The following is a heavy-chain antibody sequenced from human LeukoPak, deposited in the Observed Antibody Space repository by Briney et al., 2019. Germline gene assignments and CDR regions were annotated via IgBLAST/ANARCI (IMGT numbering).Heavy chain of an antibody. CDR3: ARVNINNWHSCDY. CDR1: GGSISSNNW. J-gene: IGHJ4*02. CDR2: IYHSGSP. V-gene: IGHV4-4*02. D-gene: IGHD1-1*01. Sequence: SETLSLTCAVSGGSISSNNWWGWVRQPPGEGLGWIGEIYHSGSPNYNPSFKSRVTISVDKSRNHFSLNLSSVTAAVRAVYYCARVNINNWHSCDYWGQGTLVTVSS.